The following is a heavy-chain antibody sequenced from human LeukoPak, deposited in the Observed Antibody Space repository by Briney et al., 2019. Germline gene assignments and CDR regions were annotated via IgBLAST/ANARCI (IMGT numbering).Heavy chain of an antibody. Sequence: GGSLRLSCAASGFSFSSYWMHWVRQAPGKGLVWVSRISSDGSIINYADSVKGRFTISRDNAKSSLFLQMNSLRAEDTAVYYCARDGGATMVRGVATYDSWGQGTLVTVSS. CDR3: ARDGGATMVRGVATYDS. J-gene: IGHJ4*02. CDR1: GFSFSSYW. D-gene: IGHD3-10*01. CDR2: ISSDGSII. V-gene: IGHV3-74*01.